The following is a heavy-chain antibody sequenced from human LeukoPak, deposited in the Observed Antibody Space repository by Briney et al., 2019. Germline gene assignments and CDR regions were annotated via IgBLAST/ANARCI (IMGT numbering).Heavy chain of an antibody. J-gene: IGHJ4*02. CDR2: ICWNSGSI. Sequence: PGRSLRLSCAASGFTFDDYAMHWVRQAPGKGLEWVSGICWNSGSIGYADSVKGRFTISRDNAKNSLYLQMNSLRAEDTALYYCVKGAYAGNYRPFDYWGQGTLVTVSS. D-gene: IGHD3-16*02. V-gene: IGHV3-9*01. CDR1: GFTFDDYA. CDR3: VKGAYAGNYRPFDY.